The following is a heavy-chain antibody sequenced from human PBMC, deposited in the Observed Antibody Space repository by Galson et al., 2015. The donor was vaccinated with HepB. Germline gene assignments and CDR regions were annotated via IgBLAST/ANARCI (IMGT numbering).Heavy chain of an antibody. CDR3: ARVHRWQPGYYFDY. Sequence: SVKVSCKASGYIFSGYYMHWVRQAPGQGLEWMERINPNSGGTNYAQKFQGRVTMTRDTSISTAYMELSRLRSDDTAVYYCARVHRWQPGYYFDYWGQGTLVTVSS. CDR2: INPNSGGT. CDR1: GYIFSGYY. D-gene: IGHD4-23*01. V-gene: IGHV1-2*06. J-gene: IGHJ4*02.